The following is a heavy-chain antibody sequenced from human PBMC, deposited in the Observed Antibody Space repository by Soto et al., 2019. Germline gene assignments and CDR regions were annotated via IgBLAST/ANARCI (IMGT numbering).Heavy chain of an antibody. V-gene: IGHV3-33*01. CDR1: GFTFSSYG. Sequence: QVQLVESGGGVVQPGRSLRLSCAASGFTFSSYGMHWVRQAPGKGLEWVAVIWYDGSNKYYADSVKGRFTISRDNSKNTLYLQMNSLRAEDTAVYYCARGMTGYYTPIDYWGQGTLVTVSS. J-gene: IGHJ4*02. D-gene: IGHD3-9*01. CDR2: IWYDGSNK. CDR3: ARGMTGYYTPIDY.